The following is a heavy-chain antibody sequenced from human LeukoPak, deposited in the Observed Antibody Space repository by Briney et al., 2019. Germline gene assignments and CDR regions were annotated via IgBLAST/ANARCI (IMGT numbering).Heavy chain of an antibody. CDR3: ARVSVGYYYGSGSRYTDY. CDR1: GFTFSSCA. CDR2: ISGSGGST. J-gene: IGHJ4*02. V-gene: IGHV3-23*01. Sequence: GGSLRLSCAASGFTFSSCAMSWVRQAPGKGLEWVSAISGSGGSTYYADSVKGRFTISRDNSKNTLYLQMNSLRAEDTAVYYCARVSVGYYYGSGSRYTDYWGRGTLVTVSS. D-gene: IGHD3-10*01.